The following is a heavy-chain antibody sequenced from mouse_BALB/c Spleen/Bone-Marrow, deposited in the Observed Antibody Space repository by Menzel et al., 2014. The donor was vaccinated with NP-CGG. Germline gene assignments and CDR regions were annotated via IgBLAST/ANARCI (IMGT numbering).Heavy chain of an antibody. V-gene: IGHV1-9*01. CDR2: ILPGSGST. CDR3: XXXXXXYAMDY. CDR1: GYTFSSYW. J-gene: IGHJ4*01. Sequence: VKLVESGAELMKPGASVKISCKATGYTFSSYWIEWVKQRPGHGLEWIGEILPGSGSTNYNEKFKGKATFTTDTSSNTAYMQLSSLTSEDSAXXXXXXXXXXYAMDYWGXGTSVTVSS.